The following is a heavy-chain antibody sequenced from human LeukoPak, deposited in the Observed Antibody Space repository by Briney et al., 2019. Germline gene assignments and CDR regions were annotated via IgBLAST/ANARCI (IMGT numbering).Heavy chain of an antibody. Sequence: PGGSLRLSCAASGFTFGDYAMNWVRQAPGKGLEWVSGIIASGRDTYYADSVKGRFTISRDTSKNTLYLQMNSLRVEDTSVYYCVRSNGWTPDYWGRGTLVTVSS. CDR2: IIASGRDT. D-gene: IGHD1-26*01. CDR1: GFTFGDYA. J-gene: IGHJ4*02. CDR3: VRSNGWTPDY. V-gene: IGHV3-23*01.